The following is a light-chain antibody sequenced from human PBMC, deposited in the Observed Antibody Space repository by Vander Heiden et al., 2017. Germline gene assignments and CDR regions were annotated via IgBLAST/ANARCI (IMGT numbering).Light chain of an antibody. CDR2: KDS. V-gene: IGLV3-1*01. CDR3: QAWDSSTAV. Sequence: SYELTQPPSVSVSPGPPASITCSGDKLGDKYACWYQQKPGQSHVVVIYKDSKRPAGITERFSGSNSGNTATRTISGTQAMDEDYYYCQAWDSSTAVFGTGTKVTVL. CDR1: KLGDKY. J-gene: IGLJ1*01.